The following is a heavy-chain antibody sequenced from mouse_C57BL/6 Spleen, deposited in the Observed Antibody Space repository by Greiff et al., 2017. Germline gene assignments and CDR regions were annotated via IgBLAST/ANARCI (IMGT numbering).Heavy chain of an antibody. Sequence: QVQLKQSGPGLVQPSQSLSITCTVSGFSLTSYGVHWVRQSPGKGLEWLGVIWSGGSTDYNAAFISRLSISKDNSKSQVFFKMNSLQADDTAIYYCARMRDYSNHWYFDVWGTGTTVTVSS. V-gene: IGHV2-2*01. CDR1: GFSLTSYG. CDR2: IWSGGST. D-gene: IGHD2-5*01. CDR3: ARMRDYSNHWYFDV. J-gene: IGHJ1*03.